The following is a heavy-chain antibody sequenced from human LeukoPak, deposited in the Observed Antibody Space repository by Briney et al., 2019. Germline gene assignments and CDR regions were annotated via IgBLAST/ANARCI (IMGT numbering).Heavy chain of an antibody. D-gene: IGHD6-6*01. J-gene: IGHJ4*02. V-gene: IGHV3-30*02. CDR3: AKSGVSVPQSSIAPRGSLD. Sequence: GGSLRLSCAASGFTFSSYGMHWVRQAPGKGLEWVAFIRYDGSNKYYADSVKGRFTISRDNSKNTLYLQMNSLRAEDTAVYYCAKSGVSVPQSSIAPRGSLDWGQGTLVTVSS. CDR1: GFTFSSYG. CDR2: IRYDGSNK.